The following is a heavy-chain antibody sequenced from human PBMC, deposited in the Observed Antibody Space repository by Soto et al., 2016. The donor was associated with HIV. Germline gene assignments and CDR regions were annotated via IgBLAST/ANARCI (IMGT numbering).Heavy chain of an antibody. CDR3: AKGDYYDSSGFIDY. Sequence: EVQLLESGGGLVQPGGSLRLSCAASGFTFSSYAMSWVRQAPGKGLEWVSAISGSGGSTYYADSVRGRFTISRDNSKNTLYLQMNSLRAEDTAVYYCAKGDYYDSSGFIDYWGQGTLVTVSS. D-gene: IGHD3-22*01. V-gene: IGHV3-23*01. CDR2: ISGSGGST. CDR1: GFTFSSYA. J-gene: IGHJ4*02.